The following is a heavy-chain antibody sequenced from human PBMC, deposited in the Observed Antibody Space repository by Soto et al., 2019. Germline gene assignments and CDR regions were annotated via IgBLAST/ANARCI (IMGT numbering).Heavy chain of an antibody. CDR2: ISGSGGST. CDR1: GFTFSSYA. D-gene: IGHD3-3*01. CDR3: AKGPNYDFWSGYLEIGAYNWFDP. J-gene: IGHJ5*02. Sequence: EVQLLESGGGLVQPGGSLRLSCAASGFTFSSYARSWVRQAPGKGLEWVSAISGSGGSTYYADSVKGRFTISRDNSKNTLYLQMNSLRAEDTAVYYCAKGPNYDFWSGYLEIGAYNWFDPWGQGTLVTVSS. V-gene: IGHV3-23*01.